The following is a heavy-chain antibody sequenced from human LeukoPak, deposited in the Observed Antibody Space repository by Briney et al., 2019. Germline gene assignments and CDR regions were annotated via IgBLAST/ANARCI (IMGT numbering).Heavy chain of an antibody. V-gene: IGHV3-23*01. CDR1: GFTFSNYA. CDR2: ISGSGGSGSGGSS. Sequence: GGSLRLSCAASGFTFSNYAMSWVRQAPGKGLEWVSAISGSGGSGSGGSSYYADSVKGRFTISRDNSKNTLYLQMNSLRAEDTAVYYCAKECGSSGYCFFDYWGQGTLVTVSS. J-gene: IGHJ4*02. CDR3: AKECGSSGYCFFDY. D-gene: IGHD5-12*01.